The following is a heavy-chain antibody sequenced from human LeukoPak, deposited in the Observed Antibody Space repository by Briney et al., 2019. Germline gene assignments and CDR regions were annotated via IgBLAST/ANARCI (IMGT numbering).Heavy chain of an antibody. Sequence: GESRKISLKGSGYSFTTYWIGWGRQMPGKGLEWMGIIFPCDSDTMYSPSLQGQVTISADKSINTAYLQWSSLKASDTAMYVCATSESQTKFDYWGQGTQVIVSS. CDR1: GYSFTTYW. CDR3: ATSESQTKFDY. CDR2: IFPCDSDT. V-gene: IGHV5-51*01. D-gene: IGHD1/OR15-1a*01. J-gene: IGHJ4*02.